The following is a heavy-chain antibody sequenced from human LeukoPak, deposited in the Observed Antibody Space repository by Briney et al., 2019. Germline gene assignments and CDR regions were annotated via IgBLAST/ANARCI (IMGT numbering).Heavy chain of an antibody. D-gene: IGHD6-19*01. V-gene: IGHV1-8*01. CDR2: MNPNSGNT. CDR1: GYTFTSYD. Sequence: ASVKVSCKASGYTFTSYDINWVRQATGQGLEWMGWMNPNSGNTGYAQKFQGRVTMTRNTSISTAYMELSSLRSKDTAVYYCARQAVAGTGFDYWGQGTLVTVSS. CDR3: ARQAVAGTGFDY. J-gene: IGHJ4*02.